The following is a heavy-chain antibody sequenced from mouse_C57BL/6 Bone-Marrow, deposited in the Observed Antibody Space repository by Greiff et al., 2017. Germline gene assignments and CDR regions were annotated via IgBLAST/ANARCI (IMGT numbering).Heavy chain of an antibody. J-gene: IGHJ3*01. CDR1: GYTFTSYW. V-gene: IGHV1-7*01. CDR2: INPSSGYN. CDR3: ARVFAY. Sequence: VQLQQSGAELAKPGASVKLSCKASGYTFTSYWMHWVKQRPGQGLEWIGYINPSSGYNKYNQKFKDKATLTADKSSRTAYMQLRSLTYEDSAVYYCARVFAYWGQGTLVTVSA.